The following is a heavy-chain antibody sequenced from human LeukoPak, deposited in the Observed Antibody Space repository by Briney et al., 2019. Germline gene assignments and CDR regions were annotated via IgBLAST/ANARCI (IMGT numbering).Heavy chain of an antibody. CDR2: IYYSGST. CDR1: GGSISSYY. Sequence: PSETLSLTCTVSGGSISSYYWSWIRQPPGKGLEWIGYIYYSGSTNYNPSLKSRVTMSVDTSKNQFSLKLSSVTAADTAFYYCARVNYYYYYMDVWGKGTTVTISS. J-gene: IGHJ6*03. V-gene: IGHV4-59*12. CDR3: ARVNYYYYYMDV.